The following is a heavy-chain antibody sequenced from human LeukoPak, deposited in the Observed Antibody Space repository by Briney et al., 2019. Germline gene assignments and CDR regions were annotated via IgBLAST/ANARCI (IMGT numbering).Heavy chain of an antibody. V-gene: IGHV4-34*01. CDR3: ARAQRDSSGSFDP. CDR2: INHSGST. D-gene: IGHD3-22*01. Sequence: SETLSLTCAVYGGSFSGYYWSWIRQPPGKGLEWIGEINHSGSTNYNPSLKSRVTISVDTSKNQFSLKLSSVTAADTAVYYCARAQRDSSGSFDPWGQGTLVTVSS. CDR1: GGSFSGYY. J-gene: IGHJ5*02.